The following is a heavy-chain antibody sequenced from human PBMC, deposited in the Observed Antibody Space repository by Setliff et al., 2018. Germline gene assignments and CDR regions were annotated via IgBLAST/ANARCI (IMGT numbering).Heavy chain of an antibody. CDR1: GYTFTSYD. CDR2: MNPNSGNT. CDR3: ARDNSSSSGEVDY. V-gene: IGHV1-8*02. D-gene: IGHD6-6*01. Sequence: ASVKVSCKASGYTFTSYDINWVRQATGQGLEWMGWMNPNSGNTGYAQKFQGRVTMTRDTSTSTVYMELSSLRSEDTAVYYCARDNSSSSGEVDYWGQGTLVTVSS. J-gene: IGHJ4*02.